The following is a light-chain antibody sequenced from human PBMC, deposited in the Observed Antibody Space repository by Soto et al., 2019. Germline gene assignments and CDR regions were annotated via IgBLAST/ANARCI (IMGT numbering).Light chain of an antibody. J-gene: IGKJ1*01. CDR3: RQYNNWPRT. V-gene: IGKV3-15*01. Sequence: EIMMSQSAATLSVSQGERATLSCRASQSVSSNLAWYQQKPGQAPRLLIYGASTRATGIPARFSGSGSGTEFTLTISSLQSEDFAVYYCRQYNNWPRTFGQGTKV. CDR1: QSVSSN. CDR2: GAS.